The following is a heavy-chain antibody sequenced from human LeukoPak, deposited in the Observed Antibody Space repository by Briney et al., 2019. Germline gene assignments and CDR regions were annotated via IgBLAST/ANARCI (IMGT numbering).Heavy chain of an antibody. V-gene: IGHV4-59*08. J-gene: IGHJ3*02. CDR2: IYYSGST. CDR3: ARHGPPLTGHDAFDI. CDR1: GGSISSYY. D-gene: IGHD3-9*01. Sequence: PSETLFLTCTVSGGSISSYYWSWIRQPPGKGLEWIGYIYYSGSTNYNPSLKSRVTISVDTSKNQFSLKLSSVTAADTAVYYCARHGPPLTGHDAFDIWGQGTMVTASS.